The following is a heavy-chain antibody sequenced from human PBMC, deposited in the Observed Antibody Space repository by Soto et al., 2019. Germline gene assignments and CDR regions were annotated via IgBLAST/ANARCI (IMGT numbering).Heavy chain of an antibody. CDR2: ISAYNGNT. D-gene: IGHD3-3*01. V-gene: IGHV1-18*01. CDR1: GYTFASYG. CDR3: ARDLEIRYYDFWTGSSAY. Sequence: ASVKVSCKASGYTFASYGITWVRQAPGQGLEWMGWISAYNGNTNYAQRLQGRVTMTTDTSTSTAYMELRSLRSDDTAVYYCARDLEIRYYDFWTGSSAYWGQGTLVTVSS. J-gene: IGHJ4*02.